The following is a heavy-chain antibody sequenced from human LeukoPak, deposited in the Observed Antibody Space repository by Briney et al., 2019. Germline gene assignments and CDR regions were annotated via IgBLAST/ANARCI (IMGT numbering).Heavy chain of an antibody. J-gene: IGHJ6*02. V-gene: IGHV1-18*01. D-gene: IGHD3-9*01. CDR2: ISAYNGNT. CDR3: ARDILTEADYYGMDV. Sequence: ASVKVSCKASGYTFTSHGISWVRQAPGQGLEWMGWISAYNGNTNYAQKLQGRVTMTTDTSTSTAYMELRSLRSDDTAVYYCARDILTEADYYGMDVWGQGTTVTVSS. CDR1: GYTFTSHG.